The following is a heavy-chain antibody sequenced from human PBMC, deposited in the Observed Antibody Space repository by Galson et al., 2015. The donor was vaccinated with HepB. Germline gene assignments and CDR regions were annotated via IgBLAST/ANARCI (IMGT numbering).Heavy chain of an antibody. V-gene: IGHV3-21*01. J-gene: IGHJ4*02. D-gene: IGHD3-10*01. CDR3: ASVEITRGRGGLRTRSYFGY. Sequence: SLRLSCAASGFTFSGSGIHWVRLASGKGLEWVSSISSSSSYIYYADSVKGRFTVSRDNAKRSLYLQMNSLRAEDTAVYFCASVEITRGRGGLRTRSYFGYWGQGTLVTVSS. CDR1: GFTFSGSG. CDR2: ISSSSSYI.